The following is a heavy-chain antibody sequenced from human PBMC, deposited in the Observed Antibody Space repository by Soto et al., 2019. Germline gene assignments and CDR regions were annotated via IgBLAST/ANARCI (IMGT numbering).Heavy chain of an antibody. Sequence: QVQLVESGGGVVQPGRSLRLSCAASGFTFSSYGMHWVRQAPGKGLEWVAVISYDGSNKYYADSVKGRFTISRDNSKNALYLQMNSLGAEDTAVYYCAGGSAPRYWGQGTLVTVSS. CDR1: GFTFSSYG. CDR3: AGGSAPRY. J-gene: IGHJ4*02. V-gene: IGHV3-30*03. D-gene: IGHD1-26*01. CDR2: ISYDGSNK.